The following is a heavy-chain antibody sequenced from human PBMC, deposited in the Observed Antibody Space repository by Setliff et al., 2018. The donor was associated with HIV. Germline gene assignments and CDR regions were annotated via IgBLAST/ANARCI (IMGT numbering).Heavy chain of an antibody. V-gene: IGHV4-61*09. CDR3: ARRTAPPSGFYSHYYFDV. CDR2: IYTSGST. D-gene: IGHD6-6*01. J-gene: IGHJ6*03. CDR1: GGSISSGSYY. Sequence: SETLSLTCTVSGGSISSGSYYWSWIRQPAGKGLEWIGHIYTSGSTNYNPSLKSRVIISIDTSKNQFSLKLFSVTAADTAVYYCARRTAPPSGFYSHYYFDVWGKGTTVTVSS.